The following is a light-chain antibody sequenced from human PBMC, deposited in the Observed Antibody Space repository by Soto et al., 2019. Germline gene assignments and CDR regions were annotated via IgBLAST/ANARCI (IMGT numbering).Light chain of an antibody. J-gene: IGLJ1*01. CDR2: EVS. CDR1: SSDVGGYDY. Sequence: QSALTQPASVSGSPGQSITISCTGTSSDVGGYDYVSWYQLHPGKAPKLMIFEVSNRPSGVSYRFSGSKSGNTASLTISGLQAEDEADYSCSSYSISTAYLFGTGTRSPS. CDR3: SSYSISTAYL. V-gene: IGLV2-14*01.